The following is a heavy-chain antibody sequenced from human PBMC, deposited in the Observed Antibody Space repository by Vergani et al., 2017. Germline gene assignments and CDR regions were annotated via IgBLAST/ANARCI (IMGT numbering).Heavy chain of an antibody. CDR3: AKRGIWGELGSDYGMDV. J-gene: IGHJ6*02. Sequence: QVQLVESGGGVVQPGRSLRLSCAAPGSTFSSYGMHWVRQAPGKGLEWVAVISYDGSNKYYADSVKGRFTISRDNSKNTLYLQMNSLRAEDTAVYYCAKRGIWGELGSDYGMDVWGQGTTVTVSS. D-gene: IGHD1-26*01. V-gene: IGHV3-30*18. CDR2: ISYDGSNK. CDR1: GSTFSSYG.